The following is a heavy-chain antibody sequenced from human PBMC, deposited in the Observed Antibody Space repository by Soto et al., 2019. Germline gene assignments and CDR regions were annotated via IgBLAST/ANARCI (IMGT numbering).Heavy chain of an antibody. V-gene: IGHV3-33*01. J-gene: IGHJ4*02. CDR3: ARGNDGLFDY. CDR1: GFTFSSYG. CDR2: IWYDGRNK. D-gene: IGHD1-1*01. Sequence: QVQLVESGGGVVQPGRSLRLSCAASGFTFSSYGMHWVRQAPGKGLEWVAGIWYDGRNKFYADSVKARFTISRDNSKNTLYLQMNSLRAEGTGVYYCARGNDGLFDYWGQGTLVTVSS.